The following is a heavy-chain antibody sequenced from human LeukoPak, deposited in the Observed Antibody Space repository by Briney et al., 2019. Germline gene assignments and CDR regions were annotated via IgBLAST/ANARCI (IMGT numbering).Heavy chain of an antibody. CDR3: ARENSGSYGEFDY. CDR1: GGSISSYY. J-gene: IGHJ4*02. V-gene: IGHV4-4*07. D-gene: IGHD1-26*01. CDR2: IYTSGST. Sequence: PSETLSLTCTVSGGSISSYYWSWIRQPAGKGLEWIGRIYTSGSTNYNASLESRVSMSVDASKNQFSLKLSSVTAADTAVFYCARENSGSYGEFDYWGQGTLVTVSS.